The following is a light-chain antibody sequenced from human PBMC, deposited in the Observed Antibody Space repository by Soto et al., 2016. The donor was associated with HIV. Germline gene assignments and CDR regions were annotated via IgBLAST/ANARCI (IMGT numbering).Light chain of an antibody. V-gene: IGKV2-28*01. J-gene: IGKJ2*01. CDR2: LGS. Sequence: DVVMTQSPLSLPVTPGEPASISCRSSQTLLHSNGYNYLDWYLQKPGQSPQVLIYLGSNRAPGVPDRISGSGSGTDFTLKISRVEAEDVGIYYCMQGLHTPTTFGQGTKLQIK. CDR3: MQGLHTPTT. CDR1: QTLLHSNGYNY.